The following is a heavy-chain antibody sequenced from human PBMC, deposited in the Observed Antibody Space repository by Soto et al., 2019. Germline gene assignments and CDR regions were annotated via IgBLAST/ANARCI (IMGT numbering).Heavy chain of an antibody. CDR3: ASHSGWNYYYGMDV. Sequence: QVQLVQSGAEVKKPGSSVKVSCKASGGTFSSYAISWVRQAPGQGLEWMGGIIPIFGTANSAQKFQGRVTISAXEXASTAYMELSSLRSEDTAVYYCASHSGWNYYYGMDVWGQGTTVTVSS. CDR2: IIPIFGTA. D-gene: IGHD3-22*01. V-gene: IGHV1-69*12. J-gene: IGHJ6*02. CDR1: GGTFSSYA.